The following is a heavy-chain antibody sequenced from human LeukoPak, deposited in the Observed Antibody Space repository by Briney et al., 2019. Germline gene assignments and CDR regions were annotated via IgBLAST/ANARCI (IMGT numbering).Heavy chain of an antibody. Sequence: PGWSLRLSCAASGFTFSSYWMSWVRQAPGKGLEWVANIKQDGSEKYYVDSVKGRFTISRDNAKNSLYLQMNSLRAEDTAVYYCASMEGVRVSIFDYWGQGTLVTVSS. CDR1: GFTFSSYW. D-gene: IGHD2-8*02. CDR2: IKQDGSEK. CDR3: ASMEGVRVSIFDY. V-gene: IGHV3-7*01. J-gene: IGHJ4*02.